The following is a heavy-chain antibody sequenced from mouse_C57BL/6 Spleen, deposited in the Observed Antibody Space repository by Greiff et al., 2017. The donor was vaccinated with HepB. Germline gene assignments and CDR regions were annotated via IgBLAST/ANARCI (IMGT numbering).Heavy chain of an antibody. CDR3: TTGPYFDY. J-gene: IGHJ2*01. V-gene: IGHV14-4*01. CDR1: GFNIKDDY. Sequence: VQLQQSGAELVRPGASVKLSCTASGFNIKDDYMHWVKQRPEQGLEWIGWIDPENGDTEYASKFQGKATITADTSSNTADLQLSSLTSEDTAVYYCTTGPYFDYWGQGTTLTVSS. CDR2: IDPENGDT.